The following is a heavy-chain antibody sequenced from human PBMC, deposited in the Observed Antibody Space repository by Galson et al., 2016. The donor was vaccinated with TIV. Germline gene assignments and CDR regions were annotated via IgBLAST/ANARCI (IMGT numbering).Heavy chain of an antibody. V-gene: IGHV4-4*07. Sequence: SETLSLTCTVSGGSLSSYYWSWIRQPAGKGLEWIGRIYSSGNTNYNPSLKSRVTMSVDTSKNQFSLTLTSVTAAATAVYYCARASSSPTRFDWGQGTLVTVSS. CDR1: GGSLSSYY. CDR3: ARASSSPTRFD. D-gene: IGHD6-13*01. CDR2: IYSSGNT. J-gene: IGHJ4*02.